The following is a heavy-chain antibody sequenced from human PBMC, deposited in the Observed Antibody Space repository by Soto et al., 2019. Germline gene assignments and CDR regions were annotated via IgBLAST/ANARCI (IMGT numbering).Heavy chain of an antibody. CDR1: GYTFTDYF. D-gene: IGHD6-13*01. Sequence: QVHLVQSGAEVRMPGASVKVSCKASGYTFTDYFMHWVRQAPGQGLEWMGIINPRSGDTGYAQKFQGRVIMTTDTSTSTVYMELSGLTSEDTAIYDCARRYCYNSNCFSNWFDPWGQGTLVTVSS. J-gene: IGHJ5*02. CDR3: ARRYCYNSNCFSNWFDP. CDR2: INPRSGDT. V-gene: IGHV1-46*03.